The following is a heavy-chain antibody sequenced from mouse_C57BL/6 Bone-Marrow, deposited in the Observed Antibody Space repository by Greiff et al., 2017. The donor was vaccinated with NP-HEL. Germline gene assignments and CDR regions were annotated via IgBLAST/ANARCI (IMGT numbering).Heavy chain of an antibody. CDR1: GYTFTTYW. J-gene: IGHJ3*01. CDR2: IDPSDSYT. D-gene: IGHD1-1*01. V-gene: IGHV1-50*01. CDR3: ARKAYYGRSYEFAY. Sequence: QVQLQQPGAELVKPGASVKLSCKASGYTFTTYWMQWVKQRPGQGLECIGEIDPSDSYTNYNQKFKGKATLTVDTSSSTANMQLSSLTSEDSAVYYCARKAYYGRSYEFAYWGQGTLVTVSA.